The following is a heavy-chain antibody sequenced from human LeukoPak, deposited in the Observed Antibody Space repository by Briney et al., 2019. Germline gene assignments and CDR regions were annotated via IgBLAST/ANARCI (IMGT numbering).Heavy chain of an antibody. Sequence: PGGSLRLSCAASGFTFSSYAMSWVRQAPGKGLEWVSAISGSGGSTYYADSVKGRFTISRDNSKNTLYLQMNSLRAEDTAVYYCAKSRYNYYGSGSTIGYWGQGTLVTVSS. V-gene: IGHV3-23*01. D-gene: IGHD3-10*01. CDR2: ISGSGGST. J-gene: IGHJ4*02. CDR3: AKSRYNYYGSGSTIGY. CDR1: GFTFSSYA.